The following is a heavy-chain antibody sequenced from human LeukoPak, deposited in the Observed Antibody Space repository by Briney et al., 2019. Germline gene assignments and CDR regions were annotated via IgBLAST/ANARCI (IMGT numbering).Heavy chain of an antibody. J-gene: IGHJ4*02. CDR3: ARDEGYCTNDVCLATIGHFDY. CDR1: GYTFTGYY. Sequence: ASVKVSCKASGYTFTGYYIHWVRQAPGQGLEWMGWINPNSGGTKYAQKFQGRVTMTRDTSISTANMELSRLRSDDTAVYYCARDEGYCTNDVCLATIGHFDYWGQGTLVTVSS. V-gene: IGHV1-2*02. D-gene: IGHD2-8*01. CDR2: INPNSGGT.